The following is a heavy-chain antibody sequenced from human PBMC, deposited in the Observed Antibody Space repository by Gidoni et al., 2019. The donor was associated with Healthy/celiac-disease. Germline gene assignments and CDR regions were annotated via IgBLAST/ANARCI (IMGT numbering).Heavy chain of an antibody. V-gene: IGHV4-61*02. Sequence: QVQLQESGPGLVKPSQTLSLTCTVSGGSISSGSYYWSWIRQPAGKGLEWIGRIYTSGSTNYNPSLKSRVTISVDTSKNQFSLKLSSVTAADTAVYYCARTKEGGWYGFDYWGQGTLVTVSS. CDR3: ARTKEGGWYGFDY. CDR1: GGSISSGSYY. CDR2: IYTSGST. J-gene: IGHJ4*02. D-gene: IGHD6-19*01.